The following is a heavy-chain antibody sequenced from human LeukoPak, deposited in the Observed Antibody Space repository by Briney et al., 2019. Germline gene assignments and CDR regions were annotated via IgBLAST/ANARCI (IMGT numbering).Heavy chain of an antibody. CDR3: AKDGGEAMVTGAFDV. J-gene: IGHJ3*01. CDR1: GFTFSSYG. Sequence: GRSLRLSCAASGFTFSSYGMHWVRQAPGNGLEWVAGISYDVSKKYYADSVKGRFTISRDDPENTLYLQINRQRADDTSVYYWAKDGGEAMVTGAFDVWGQGTMVTVSS. D-gene: IGHD5-18*01. CDR2: ISYDVSKK. V-gene: IGHV3-30*18.